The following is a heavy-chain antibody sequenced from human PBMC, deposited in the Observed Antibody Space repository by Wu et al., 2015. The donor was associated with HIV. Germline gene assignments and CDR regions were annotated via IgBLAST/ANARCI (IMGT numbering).Heavy chain of an antibody. Sequence: QVQLVQSGGEVKKPGASVKVSCKASGYSFVRYSLNWVRQAPGQGLEWMGWIGVSNGNTIYAQKFQGRVIMTTDKPTSTVYMELKSLTSDDTAIYYCVKKNGYSGYYPFDLWGQGTLVTVSX. CDR1: GYSFVRYS. CDR3: VKKNGYSGYYPFDL. V-gene: IGHV1-18*01. J-gene: IGHJ4*02. D-gene: IGHD5-12*01. CDR2: IGVSNGNT.